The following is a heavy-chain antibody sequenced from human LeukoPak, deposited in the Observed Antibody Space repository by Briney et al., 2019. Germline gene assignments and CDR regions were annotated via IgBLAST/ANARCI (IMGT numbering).Heavy chain of an antibody. CDR1: GFTFSSSW. J-gene: IGHJ4*02. Sequence: GPCLRLSCAAAGFTFSSSWTHWVRHHPGKGLVWVSRINSDGSSTSYADSVKGRFTISRDNAKNTLYLQMNSLRAEDTAVYYCARDQELYSSGYPFFDYWGQGTLVTVSS. CDR3: ARDQELYSSGYPFFDY. CDR2: INSDGSST. V-gene: IGHV3-74*01. D-gene: IGHD6-19*01.